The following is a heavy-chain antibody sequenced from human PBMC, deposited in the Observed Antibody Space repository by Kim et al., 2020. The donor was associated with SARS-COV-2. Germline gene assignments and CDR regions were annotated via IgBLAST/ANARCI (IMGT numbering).Heavy chain of an antibody. Sequence: GGSLRLSCSASGFTFSTYAMSWVRQTPGKGLEWVAGISRSGGATYYADSVRGRLTISRDNFKSTVYLQMSSLRAEDTALYYCVKNFPMPSDWLVEMSQWGQGTLVTVSS. D-gene: IGHD3-9*01. CDR3: VKNFPMPSDWLVEMSQ. J-gene: IGHJ4*02. CDR2: ISRSGGAT. V-gene: IGHV3-23*01. CDR1: GFTFSTYA.